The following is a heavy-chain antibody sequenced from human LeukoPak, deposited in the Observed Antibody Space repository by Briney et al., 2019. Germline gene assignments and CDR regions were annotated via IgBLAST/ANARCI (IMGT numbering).Heavy chain of an antibody. V-gene: IGHV3-15*01. CDR2: IKSGDGGTT. CDR1: GITFSNAW. D-gene: IGHD2-2*01. CDR3: TTNADLDY. Sequence: GGSLRLSCAASGITFSNAWMTWVRQAPGKGLEWVGRIKSGDGGTTDYAAPVKGRFTISRDDSKNTLYLQMNSLKTEDTALYYCTTNADLDYWGQGSLVTVSS. J-gene: IGHJ4*02.